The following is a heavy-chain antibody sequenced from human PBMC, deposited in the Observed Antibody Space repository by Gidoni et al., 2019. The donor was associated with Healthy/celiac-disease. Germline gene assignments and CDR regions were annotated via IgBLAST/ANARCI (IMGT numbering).Heavy chain of an antibody. V-gene: IGHV4-39*01. CDR1: GGPISSSDFY. CDR2: IHYSGTT. J-gene: IGHJ5*02. Sequence: QLQLQESGPGLVTPSATLSLTCTVSGGPISSSDFYRGWVRQPPGKRLEWIATIHYSGTTYYNPSLKSRVAISVDTSKNQYSLKLNSVTAADTAVYYCASPHVPGWFDPWGQGTLVTVSS. CDR3: ASPHVPGWFDP. D-gene: IGHD3-10*01.